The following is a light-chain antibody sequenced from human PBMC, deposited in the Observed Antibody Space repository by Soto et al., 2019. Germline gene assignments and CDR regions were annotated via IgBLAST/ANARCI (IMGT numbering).Light chain of an antibody. CDR2: DVS. V-gene: IGLV2-14*01. CDR3: SSYTSSSPLV. J-gene: IGLJ2*01. CDR1: SSDVGGYNY. Sequence: QSALTQPASVSGSPGQSITISCTGTSSDVGGYNYVSWYQQHPGKAPKLMIYDVSNRPSGVSNRSSGSKSGNTASLTISGLQAEDEADYYCSSYTSSSPLVFGGGTKVTVL.